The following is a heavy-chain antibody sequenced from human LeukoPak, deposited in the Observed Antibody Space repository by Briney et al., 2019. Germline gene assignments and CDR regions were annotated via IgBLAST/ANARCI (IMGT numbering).Heavy chain of an antibody. Sequence: PSETLSLTCTVSGGSISSYYWSWIRQPPGKGLEWIGYIYYSGSTNYNPSLKSRVTISVDTSKNQFSLKLSSVTAADTAVYYCARAGGGGFGELFDFSAWFDYWGQGTLVTVSS. D-gene: IGHD3-10*01. CDR3: ARAGGGGFGELFDFSAWFDY. CDR1: GGSISSYY. CDR2: IYYSGST. V-gene: IGHV4-59*12. J-gene: IGHJ4*02.